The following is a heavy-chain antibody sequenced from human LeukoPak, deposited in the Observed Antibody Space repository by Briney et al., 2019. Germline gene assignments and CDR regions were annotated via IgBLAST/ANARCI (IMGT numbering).Heavy chain of an antibody. Sequence: GGSLRLSCAASGFTFSTFGIHWVRQAPGKGLEWVAAISPDGNNEYYTDSVKGRFTISRDNSKNMIYLQMNSLRGEGSAVYYCAKVNNYDDYWGQGTLVTVSS. J-gene: IGHJ4*02. CDR1: GFTFSTFG. D-gene: IGHD1/OR15-1a*01. V-gene: IGHV3-30*18. CDR3: AKVNNYDDY. CDR2: ISPDGNNE.